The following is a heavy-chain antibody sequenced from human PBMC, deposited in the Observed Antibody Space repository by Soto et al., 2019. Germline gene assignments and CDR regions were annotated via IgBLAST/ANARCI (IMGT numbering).Heavy chain of an antibody. CDR2: IYYGGST. CDR3: ARDVSGYDAFDF. D-gene: IGHD2-2*03. V-gene: IGHV4-31*03. J-gene: IGHJ3*01. CDR1: GASINSGGYY. Sequence: SETLSLTCTVSGASINSGGYYWNWIRQHPGKGLEWIGYIYYGGSTYYNPSLKSRVTISRDTSKNQFSLKLGSVTAADTAVYYCARDVSGYDAFDFWGQGTVVTVSS.